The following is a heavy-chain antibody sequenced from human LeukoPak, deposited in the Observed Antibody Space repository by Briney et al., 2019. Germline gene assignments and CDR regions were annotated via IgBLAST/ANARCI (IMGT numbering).Heavy chain of an antibody. V-gene: IGHV1-69*05. Sequence: SVKVSCKASGGTFSSYAISWVRQAPGQGLEWMGGIIPIFGTANYAQKFQGRVTITTDESTSTAYMELSSLRSEDTAVYYCARECLQFRYFDLWGRGTLVTVSS. CDR3: ARECLQFRYFDL. D-gene: IGHD5-24*01. CDR2: IIPIFGTA. CDR1: GGTFSSYA. J-gene: IGHJ2*01.